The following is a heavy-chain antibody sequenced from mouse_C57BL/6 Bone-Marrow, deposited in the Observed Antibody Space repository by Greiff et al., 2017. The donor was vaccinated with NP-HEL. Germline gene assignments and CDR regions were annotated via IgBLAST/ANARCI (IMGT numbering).Heavy chain of an antibody. J-gene: IGHJ1*03. D-gene: IGHD6-2*01. Sequence: EVQVVESGGGLVKPGGSLKLSCAASGFTFSDYGMHWVRQAPEKGLEWVAYISSGSSTIYYADTVKGRFTISRDNAKNTLFLQMTSLRSEDTAMYYCARPPLWDCYFDVWGTGTTVTVSS. CDR1: GFTFSDYG. CDR2: ISSGSSTI. V-gene: IGHV5-17*01. CDR3: ARPPLWDCYFDV.